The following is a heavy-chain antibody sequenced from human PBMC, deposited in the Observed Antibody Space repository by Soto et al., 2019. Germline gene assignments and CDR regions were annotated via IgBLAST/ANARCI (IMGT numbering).Heavy chain of an antibody. CDR1: GFTFSSYS. Sequence: GGSLRLSCAASGFTFSSYSMNWVRQAPGKGLEWVSSISSSSSYIYYADSVKGRFTISRDNAKNSLYLQMNSLRAEDTAVYYCARDVSSTGPFDYWGQGTLVTVSS. D-gene: IGHD1-1*01. V-gene: IGHV3-21*01. J-gene: IGHJ4*02. CDR3: ARDVSSTGPFDY. CDR2: ISSSSSYI.